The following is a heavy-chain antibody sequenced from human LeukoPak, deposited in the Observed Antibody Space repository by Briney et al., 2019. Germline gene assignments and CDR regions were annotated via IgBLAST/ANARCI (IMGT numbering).Heavy chain of an antibody. J-gene: IGHJ4*02. D-gene: IGHD6-13*01. CDR3: ARDSAGNDY. CDR1: GFTLSTYW. CDR2: IKQDGSVK. Sequence: GGSLRLSCAASGFTLSTYWMSWVRQAPGQGLEWVANIKQDGSVKYYVDAVKGRFTISRDNAKNSLYLQMNSLRAEDTAMYYCARDSAGNDYWGQGTLVTVSS. V-gene: IGHV3-7*01.